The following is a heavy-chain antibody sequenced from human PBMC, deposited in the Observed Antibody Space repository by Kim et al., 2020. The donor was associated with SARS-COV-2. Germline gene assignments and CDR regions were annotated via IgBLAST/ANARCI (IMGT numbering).Heavy chain of an antibody. Sequence: SETLSLTCTVSGGSISSYYWSWIRQPPGKGLEWIGYIYYSGSTNYNPSLKSRVTISVDTSKNQFSLKLSSVTAADTAVYYCAGNWNYDAFDIWGQGTMVTVSS. V-gene: IGHV4-59*01. CDR3: AGNWNYDAFDI. CDR2: IYYSGST. D-gene: IGHD1-7*01. CDR1: GGSISSYY. J-gene: IGHJ3*02.